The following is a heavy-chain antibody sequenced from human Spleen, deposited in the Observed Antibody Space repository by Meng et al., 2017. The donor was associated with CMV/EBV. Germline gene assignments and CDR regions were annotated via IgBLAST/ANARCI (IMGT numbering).Heavy chain of an antibody. Sequence: GGSLRLTCAASGFTFSSYWMSWVRQAPGKGLEWVANIKQDGSEKYYVDSVKGRFTIARDNAKNSLYLQMNSLTAEDTAVYYCTTPRMTTVTTYYYYGMDVWGQGTTVTVSS. CDR1: GFTFSSYW. V-gene: IGHV3-7*01. CDR2: IKQDGSEK. CDR3: TTPRMTTVTTYYYYGMDV. J-gene: IGHJ6*02. D-gene: IGHD4-11*01.